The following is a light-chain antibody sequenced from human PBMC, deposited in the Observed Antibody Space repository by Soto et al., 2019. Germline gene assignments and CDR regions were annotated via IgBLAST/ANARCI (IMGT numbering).Light chain of an antibody. CDR2: GAS. J-gene: IGKJ5*01. Sequence: EIGLSQSPGTLSLTPGERATLSCRASQSVSSSYLAWYQQKPGQAPRLLIYGASSRATGIPARFSGSGSGTDFTLTISSLEPEDFAVYYCQQRSNWPRTFGQGTRLEIK. CDR1: QSVSSSY. CDR3: QQRSNWPRT. V-gene: IGKV3D-20*02.